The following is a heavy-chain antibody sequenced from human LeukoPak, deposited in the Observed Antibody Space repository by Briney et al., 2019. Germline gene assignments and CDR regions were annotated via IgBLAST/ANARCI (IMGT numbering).Heavy chain of an antibody. V-gene: IGHV1-18*01. D-gene: IGHD2-15*01. CDR1: GYTFTSYG. CDR2: ISAYNGNT. CDR3: ARDLYCSGGSCYSHYDY. Sequence: ASVKVSCKASGYTFTSYGISWVRQAPGQGLEWMGWISAYNGNTNYAQKLQGRVTMTTDTSTSTAYMELRSLRSDDTAVYYCARDLYCSGGSCYSHYDYWGQGTLVTVSS. J-gene: IGHJ4*02.